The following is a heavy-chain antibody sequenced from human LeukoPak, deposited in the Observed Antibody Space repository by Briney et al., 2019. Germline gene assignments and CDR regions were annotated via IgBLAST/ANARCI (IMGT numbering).Heavy chain of an antibody. CDR3: ARALGYYDSSALRYYYYYMDV. D-gene: IGHD3-22*01. Sequence: SETLSLTCTVSGGSISSYYWSWIRQPAGKGLEWIGRIYTSGSTNYNPSLKSRPTISVDTSKNQFSLKLSSVTAADTAVYFCARALGYYDSSALRYYYYYMDVWGKGTTVTVSS. CDR1: GGSISSYY. J-gene: IGHJ6*03. CDR2: IYTSGST. V-gene: IGHV4-4*07.